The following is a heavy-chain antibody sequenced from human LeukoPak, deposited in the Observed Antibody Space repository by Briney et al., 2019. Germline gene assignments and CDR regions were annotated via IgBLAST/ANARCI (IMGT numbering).Heavy chain of an antibody. CDR2: IKQDGSEK. CDR1: GFTFSSYW. D-gene: IGHD6-19*01. Sequence: GGSLRLSCAASGFTFSSYWMSWVRQTPGKGLEWVANIKQDGSEKYYVDSVKGRFTISRDNAKNSLYLQMNSLRAEDAAVYYCARARALYSSGWYGLFDYWGQGTLVTVFS. V-gene: IGHV3-7*04. CDR3: ARARALYSSGWYGLFDY. J-gene: IGHJ4*02.